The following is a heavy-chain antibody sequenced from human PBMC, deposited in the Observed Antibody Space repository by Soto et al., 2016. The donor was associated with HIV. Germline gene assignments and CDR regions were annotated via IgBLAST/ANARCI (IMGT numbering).Heavy chain of an antibody. J-gene: IGHJ3*02. CDR1: GYTFTGYG. Sequence: QVQLVQSGAEVKKPGASVKVSCKASGYTFTGYGISWVRQAPGQGLEWMGWISVYNGNTNYAQNLQGRVTMTTDTSTSTAYMELRSLRSDDTAVYYCARAQGLAVTVTDAFDIWGQGTMVTVSS. D-gene: IGHD6-19*01. CDR3: ARAQGLAVTVTDAFDI. V-gene: IGHV1-18*01. CDR2: ISVYNGNT.